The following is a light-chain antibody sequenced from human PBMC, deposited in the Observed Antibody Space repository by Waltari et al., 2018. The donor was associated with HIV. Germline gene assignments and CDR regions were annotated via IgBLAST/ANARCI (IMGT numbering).Light chain of an antibody. J-gene: IGLJ2*01. CDR2: RDN. CDR1: NSNIGTEY. Sequence: QSVLTQPPSASGTPGQRVTISCSGSNSNIGTEYVYWYHQLPGAAPRLLIYRDNQRPSGVPDRFSGSKSGTSASLAISGLRSEDESDYYCAAWDDSLGGVIFGGGTKLTVL. CDR3: AAWDDSLGGVI. V-gene: IGLV1-47*01.